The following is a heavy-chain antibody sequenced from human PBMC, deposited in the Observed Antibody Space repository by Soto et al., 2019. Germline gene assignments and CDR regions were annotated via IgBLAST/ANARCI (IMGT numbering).Heavy chain of an antibody. Sequence: SQTLSLTCAISGDSVSSKTAAWNRIRQSPSRGLEWLGRTYFRSKWYNDYAMSVKSRITISPDTSKNQFSLLLNSVTPEDTAVYYCARVTFDHFVHWFDPWGQGTLVTVSS. D-gene: IGHD3-9*01. V-gene: IGHV6-1*01. CDR2: TYFRSKWYN. CDR3: ARVTFDHFVHWFDP. CDR1: GDSVSSKTAA. J-gene: IGHJ5*02.